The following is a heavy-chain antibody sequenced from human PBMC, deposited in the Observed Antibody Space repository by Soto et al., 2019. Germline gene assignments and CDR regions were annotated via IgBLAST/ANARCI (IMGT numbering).Heavy chain of an antibody. J-gene: IGHJ6*02. CDR2: IIPIFGTA. D-gene: IGHD6-6*01. CDR1: GGTFSSYA. V-gene: IGHV1-69*06. CDR3: ARGAWEYSSSSARGYYYGMDV. Sequence: GASVKVSCKASGGTFSSYAISWVRQAPGQGLEWMGGIIPIFGTANYAQKFQGRVTITADKSTSTAYMELSSLRSEDTAVYYCARGAWEYSSSSARGYYYGMDVWGQGTTVTVSS.